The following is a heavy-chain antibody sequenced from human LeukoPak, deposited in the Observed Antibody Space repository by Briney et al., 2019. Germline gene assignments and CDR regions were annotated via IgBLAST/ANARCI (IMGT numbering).Heavy chain of an antibody. CDR2: IYSGGGT. Sequence: PGGSLRLSCAASGFAFRSNYMSGVRQAPGKGLEWVSVIYSGGGTYYADSVQGGVTISRDNSKNTLYLQMNSLRAEDTAVYYCARHHGDGYNRKSRWGQGTLVTVSS. CDR1: GFAFRSNY. D-gene: IGHD5-24*01. CDR3: ARHHGDGYNRKSR. V-gene: IGHV3-53*01. J-gene: IGHJ4*02.